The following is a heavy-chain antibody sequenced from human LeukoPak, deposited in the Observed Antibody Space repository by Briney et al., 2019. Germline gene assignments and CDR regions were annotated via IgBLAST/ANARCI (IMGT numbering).Heavy chain of an antibody. CDR2: IYTSGTT. D-gene: IGHD6-13*01. Sequence: PSETLSLTCTVSGGSISSYYWSWIRQPAGEGLEWIGRIYTSGTTNYNPSLKSPVTMSVDTSNNQFSLKLSSVTAADTAVYYCARHSSSWDFDYWGQGTVVTVSS. CDR3: ARHSSSWDFDY. J-gene: IGHJ4*02. CDR1: GGSISSYY. V-gene: IGHV4-4*07.